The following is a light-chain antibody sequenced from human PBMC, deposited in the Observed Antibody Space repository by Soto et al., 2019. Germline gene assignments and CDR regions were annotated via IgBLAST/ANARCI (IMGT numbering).Light chain of an antibody. V-gene: IGLV1-40*01. J-gene: IGLJ1*01. CDR3: QSYDSSLSAYV. Sequence: QSVLAQPPSVSGAPWQKVTISCTGSSSNIGAGYDLHWYQQLPGTAPKLLLYGNINRPSGVPDRFSGSKSGTSASLAIAGLQAEDEADYYCQSYDSSLSAYVFGTGTKVT. CDR1: SSNIGAGYD. CDR2: GNI.